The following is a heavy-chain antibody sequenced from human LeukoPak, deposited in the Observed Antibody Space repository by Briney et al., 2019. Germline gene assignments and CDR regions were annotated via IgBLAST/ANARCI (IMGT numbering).Heavy chain of an antibody. V-gene: IGHV3-11*03. CDR3: ASQGSGCYQY. CDR1: GFTFSDYY. J-gene: IGHJ4*02. Sequence: GGSLRLSCAASGFTFSDYYMSWVRQAPGKGLEWVSYIRCDGSSTNYADSVKGRFTISRDNAKNSLYLQMNSLRAEDTAVYYCASQGSGCYQYWGQGTLVTVS. CDR2: IRCDGSST. D-gene: IGHD3-22*01.